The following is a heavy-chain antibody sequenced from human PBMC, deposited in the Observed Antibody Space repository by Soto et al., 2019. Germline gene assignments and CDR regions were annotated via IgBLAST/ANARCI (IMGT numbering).Heavy chain of an antibody. Sequence: PSETLSLTYTVSGGSIRRYYWSWIRQPPGKGLEWIGYISDSGNTNYNPSLKSRVTISMDTAKNQFSLKLTSVTAVDTAVYYCARKLFIRSGGIDYWGQGTLVTDSS. CDR3: ARKLFIRSGGIDY. CDR1: GGSIRRYY. V-gene: IGHV4-59*01. J-gene: IGHJ4*02. D-gene: IGHD2-15*01. CDR2: ISDSGNT.